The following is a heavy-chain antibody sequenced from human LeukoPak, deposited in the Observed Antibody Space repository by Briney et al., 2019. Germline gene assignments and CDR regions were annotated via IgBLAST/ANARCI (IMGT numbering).Heavy chain of an antibody. J-gene: IGHJ4*02. CDR1: GFTFNSYS. CDR2: ISDDETYK. D-gene: IGHD4-23*01. CDR3: ARRAGGYSHPYDY. Sequence: PGGSLRLSCAASGFTFNSYSMHWVRQAPGRGLEWVTAISDDETYKFYADSVKGRFTISRDNSKNTLYLQMNSLRAEDTAVYYCARRAGGYSHPYDYWGQGILVTVSS. V-gene: IGHV3-30*14.